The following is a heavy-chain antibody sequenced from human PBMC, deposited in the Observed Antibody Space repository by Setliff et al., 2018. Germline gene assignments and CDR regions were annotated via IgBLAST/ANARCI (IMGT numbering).Heavy chain of an antibody. V-gene: IGHV3-74*01. CDR3: ARDMVVSGITTQLDY. Sequence: GGSLRLSCAAAGFTFSSHWMHWVRQAPGKRLMWVSRINNDGSSTTYADSVKGRFTISRDNSRNTLYLQMNSLRAEDTAVYYCARDMVVSGITTQLDYWGQGTLVTVSS. J-gene: IGHJ4*02. CDR2: INNDGSST. CDR1: GFTFSSHW. D-gene: IGHD3-10*01.